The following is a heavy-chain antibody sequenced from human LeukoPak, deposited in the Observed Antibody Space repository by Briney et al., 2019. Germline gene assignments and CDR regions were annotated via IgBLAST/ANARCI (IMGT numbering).Heavy chain of an antibody. CDR3: AKDPRRQWLVADWFDP. Sequence: PGGSLRLSCAASGFTFSSYGMHWVRQAPGKGLEWVAVMSYDGSNKYYADSVKGRFTISRDNSKNTLYLQMNSLRAEDTAVYYCAKDPRRQWLVADWFDPWGQGTLVTVSS. D-gene: IGHD6-19*01. CDR1: GFTFSSYG. V-gene: IGHV3-30*18. J-gene: IGHJ5*02. CDR2: MSYDGSNK.